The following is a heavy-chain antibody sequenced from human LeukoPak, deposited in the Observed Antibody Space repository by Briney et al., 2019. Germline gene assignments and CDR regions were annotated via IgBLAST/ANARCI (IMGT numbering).Heavy chain of an antibody. CDR3: ARPNYDNLTGYRNNWFDP. CDR1: GGSISSSSYY. CDR2: IYYSGST. Sequence: SETLSLTCTVSGGSISSSSYYWGWIRQPPGKGLEWIGSIYYSGSTYYNPSLKSRVTTSVDTSKNQFSLKLSSVTAADTAVYYCARPNYDNLTGYRNNWFDPWGQGTLVTVSS. J-gene: IGHJ5*02. V-gene: IGHV4-39*01. D-gene: IGHD3-9*01.